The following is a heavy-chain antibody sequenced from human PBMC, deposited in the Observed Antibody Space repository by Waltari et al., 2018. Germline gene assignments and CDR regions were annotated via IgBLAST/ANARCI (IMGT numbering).Heavy chain of an antibody. D-gene: IGHD3-22*01. Sequence: QVQLQESGPGLVKPSETLSLTCTVSGGSISSYYWSWIRPPPGKGLEWIGYIYYSGSTNYNPSLKSRVTISVDTSKSQFSLKLSSVTAADTAVYYCARDAHYDSSGYYYSLGAFDIWGQGTMVTVSS. V-gene: IGHV4-59*01. CDR1: GGSISSYY. J-gene: IGHJ3*02. CDR3: ARDAHYDSSGYYYSLGAFDI. CDR2: IYYSGST.